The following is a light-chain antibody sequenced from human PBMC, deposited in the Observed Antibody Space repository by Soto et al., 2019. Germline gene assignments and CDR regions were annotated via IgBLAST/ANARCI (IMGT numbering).Light chain of an antibody. J-gene: IGKJ4*01. V-gene: IGKV1-8*01. CDR1: EGINIY. Sequence: AIRMTQSPSSFSASTGDRVTITCRASEGINIYLAWFQQKPGKAPKSLIYGATSLQRGVPSRFSGSGGDTDFSLTISSLQSEDFAVYYCQQYNAWPPLTFGGGTKVDIK. CDR2: GAT. CDR3: QQYNAWPPLT.